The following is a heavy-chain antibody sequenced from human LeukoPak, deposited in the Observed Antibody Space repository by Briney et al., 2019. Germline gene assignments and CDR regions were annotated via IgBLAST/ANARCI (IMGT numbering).Heavy chain of an antibody. CDR2: MSSSGTI. V-gene: IGHV3-48*01. J-gene: IGHJ4*02. Sequence: PGGSLRLSCAASGFTFSGNSMNWVRQAPGKGLEWISYMSSSGTIYYADSVKGRFTISSDNGKNSMYLQMNSLRAEDTAVYYCARDSPNEGILWWSIDYWGQGTLVTVSS. D-gene: IGHD2-21*01. CDR3: ARDSPNEGILWWSIDY. CDR1: GFTFSGNS.